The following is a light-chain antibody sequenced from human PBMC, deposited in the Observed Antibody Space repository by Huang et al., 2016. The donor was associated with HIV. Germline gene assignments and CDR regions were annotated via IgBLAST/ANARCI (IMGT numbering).Light chain of an antibody. V-gene: IGKV1-NL1*01. Sequence: DIQMTQSPSSLSAAVGDRVTITCRASQGISNSLAWYQQKPGKAPKLLLYAASRLESGVPSSFRGSGSGTDYTLTISSLQPEDFATYYCQQYYSTLGGFTFGPGTKVDIK. J-gene: IGKJ3*01. CDR1: QGISNS. CDR2: AAS. CDR3: QQYYSTLGGFT.